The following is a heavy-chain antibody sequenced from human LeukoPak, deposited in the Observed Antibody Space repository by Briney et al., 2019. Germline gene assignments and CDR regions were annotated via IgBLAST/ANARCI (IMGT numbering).Heavy chain of an antibody. CDR2: INPSGGST. V-gene: IGHV1-46*01. D-gene: IGHD4-17*01. CDR3: ATTRGADTVFDY. J-gene: IGHJ4*02. CDR1: EYTFTSYY. Sequence: GASVKVSCKASEYTFTSYYMHWVRQAPGQGREWMGIINPSGGSTSYAQKFQGRVTMTRDTSTSTVYMELSSLRSEDTAMYYCATTRGADTVFDYWGQGTLVTVSS.